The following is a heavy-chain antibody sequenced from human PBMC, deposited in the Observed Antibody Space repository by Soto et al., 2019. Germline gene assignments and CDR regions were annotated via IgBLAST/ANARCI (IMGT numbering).Heavy chain of an antibody. CDR2: ISYDGTNK. D-gene: IGHD6-13*01. V-gene: IGHV3-30*01. Sequence: GGPLRLSCAASGFTFRSYAMDWVRQAPGKGLEWVAVISYDGTNKYYADSVKGRFTISRDNSKNTLSLQMNSLRAEDTAVYYCARGDSNSWSDYWGQGTLVTVSS. CDR1: GFTFRSYA. CDR3: ARGDSNSWSDY. J-gene: IGHJ4*02.